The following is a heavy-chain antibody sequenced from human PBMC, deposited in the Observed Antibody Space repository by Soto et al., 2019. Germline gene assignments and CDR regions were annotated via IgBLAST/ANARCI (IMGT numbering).Heavy chain of an antibody. CDR3: ARGRGRLRGIWDC. V-gene: IGHV4-34*01. Sequence: PSETLSLTCAVYGGCFSGYYWSWILHPPGKGLEWIGEINHRGSTNYNPSLKSRVTISVDTSKNQFSLKLSSVTAADTAVYYCARGRGRLRGIWDCWGQGTLVTVSS. D-gene: IGHD6-13*01. CDR1: GGCFSGYY. J-gene: IGHJ4*02. CDR2: INHRGST.